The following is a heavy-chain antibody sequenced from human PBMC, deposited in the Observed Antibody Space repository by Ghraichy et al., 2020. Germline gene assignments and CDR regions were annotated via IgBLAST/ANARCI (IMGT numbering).Heavy chain of an antibody. D-gene: IGHD2-2*01. CDR1: GYSFTSYW. CDR2: IYPGDSDT. J-gene: IGHJ5*02. Sequence: GESLNISCTGSGYSFTSYWIAWVRQMPGKGLEWMGIIYPGDSDTRYSPSFQGQVTISADKSINTAYLQWSSLKATDTAMYYCARRLTLVPTDISTYNWFDPWGQGTLVTVSS. CDR3: ARRLTLVPTDISTYNWFDP. V-gene: IGHV5-51*01.